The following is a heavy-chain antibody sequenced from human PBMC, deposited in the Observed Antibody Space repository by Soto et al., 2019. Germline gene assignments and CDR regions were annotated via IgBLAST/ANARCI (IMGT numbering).Heavy chain of an antibody. CDR3: PRGPYSSGWYGFNGYFDL. V-gene: IGHV1-2*04. D-gene: IGHD6-19*01. Sequence: ASVKVSGKASGYTFTGYYMHWVRQPPGQGLEWMGWLNPNSGGTQYAQKVLGWVTMTRDTSISTAYMELSRLRSDDTAVYYCPRGPYSSGWYGFNGYFDLWGRGTLVTIAS. J-gene: IGHJ2*01. CDR1: GYTFTGYY. CDR2: LNPNSGGT.